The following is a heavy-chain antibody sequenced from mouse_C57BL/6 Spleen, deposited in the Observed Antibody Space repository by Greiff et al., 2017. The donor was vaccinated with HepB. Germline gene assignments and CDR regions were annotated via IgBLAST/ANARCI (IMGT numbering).Heavy chain of an antibody. D-gene: IGHD2-4*01. V-gene: IGHV3-6*01. Sequence: EVQLQESGPGLVKPSQSLSLTCSVTGYSITSGYYWKWIRQFPGNKLEWMGYISYDGSNNYNPSLNNRISITRDTSKNQLLLQLNSVTTEDTATYYCARGAYDYDVAYWGQGTLVTVSA. J-gene: IGHJ3*01. CDR2: ISYDGSN. CDR1: GYSITSGYY. CDR3: ARGAYDYDVAY.